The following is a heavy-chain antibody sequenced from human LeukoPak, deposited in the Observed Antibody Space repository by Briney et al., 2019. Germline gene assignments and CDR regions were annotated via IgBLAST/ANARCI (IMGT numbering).Heavy chain of an antibody. CDR2: INHSGST. D-gene: IGHD6-19*01. CDR1: GGSFSGYY. Sequence: SETLSLTCAVYGGSFSGYYWSWIRQPPGKGLEWIGEINHSGSTNYNPSLKSRVTISVDTSKNQFSLKLSSVTAADTAVYYCARSSGWYGLNFDHWGQGTLVTVSS. CDR3: ARSSGWYGLNFDH. V-gene: IGHV4-34*01. J-gene: IGHJ4*02.